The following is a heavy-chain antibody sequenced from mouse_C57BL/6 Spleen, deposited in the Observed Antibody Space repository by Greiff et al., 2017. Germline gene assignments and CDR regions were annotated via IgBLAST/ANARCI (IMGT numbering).Heavy chain of an antibody. V-gene: IGHV1-15*01. CDR3: KGGGLYGSSYFDY. CDR1: GYTFTDYE. Sequence: QVQLQQSGAELVRPGASVTLSCKASGYTFTDYEMHWVKQTPVHGLEWIGAIDPETGGTAYNQKFKGKAILTADKSSSTAYMELRSLTSEDSAVYYCKGGGLYGSSYFDYWGQGTTLTVSS. CDR2: IDPETGGT. D-gene: IGHD1-1*01. J-gene: IGHJ2*01.